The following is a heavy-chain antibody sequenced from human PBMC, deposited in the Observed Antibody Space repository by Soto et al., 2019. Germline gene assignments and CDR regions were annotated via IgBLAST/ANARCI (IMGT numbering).Heavy chain of an antibody. J-gene: IGHJ4*02. Sequence: ETLSLTCAVYGGSFSGYYWSWIRQPPGKGLEWIGEINHSGSTNYNPSLKSRVTISVDTSKNQFSLKLSSVTAADTAVYYCARGPEKIYDFWSGYDPNYFDYWGQGTLVTVSS. D-gene: IGHD3-3*01. CDR3: ARGPEKIYDFWSGYDPNYFDY. CDR1: GGSFSGYY. V-gene: IGHV4-34*01. CDR2: INHSGST.